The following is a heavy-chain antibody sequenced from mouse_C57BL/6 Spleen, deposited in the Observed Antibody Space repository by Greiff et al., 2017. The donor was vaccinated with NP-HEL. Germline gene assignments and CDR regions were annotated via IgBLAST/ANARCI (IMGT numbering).Heavy chain of an antibody. V-gene: IGHV1-4*01. CDR1: GYTFTSYT. D-gene: IGHD2-1*01. CDR3: ARDGGNYFAY. CDR2: INPSSGYT. J-gene: IGHJ3*01. Sequence: QVQLQQSGAELARPGASVKMSCKASGYTFTSYTMHWVKQRPGQGLEWIGYINPSSGYTKYIQKFKDKATLTADKSSSAAYMQLRSLTSEDSAVYYCARDGGNYFAYWGQGTLVTVSA.